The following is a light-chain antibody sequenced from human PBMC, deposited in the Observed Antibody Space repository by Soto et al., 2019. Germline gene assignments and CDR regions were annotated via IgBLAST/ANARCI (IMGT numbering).Light chain of an antibody. J-gene: IGKJ3*01. CDR2: WAS. Sequence: DIVMTQSPDSLAVSLGERATINCKSSQSILYSSNNKNYLAWFQQKPGQPPKLLIYWASTRESGVPDRFSGSGSGTDFTLTISSLQAEDVAVYYCQQYYGTSFTFGPGTKVDI. CDR1: QSILYSSNNKNY. CDR3: QQYYGTSFT. V-gene: IGKV4-1*01.